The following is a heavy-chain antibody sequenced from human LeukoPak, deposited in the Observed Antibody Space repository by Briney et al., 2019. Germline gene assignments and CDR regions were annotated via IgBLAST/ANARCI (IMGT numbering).Heavy chain of an antibody. CDR3: ARATRGCCSSTSCYGRDYYYYGMDV. V-gene: IGHV4-59*01. CDR1: GGSISSYY. Sequence: SETLSLTCTVSGGSISSYYWSWIRQPPGKGLEWIGYIYYSGSTNYNPSLKSRVTISVDTSKNQFSLKLSSVTAADTAVYYRARATRGCCSSTSCYGRDYYYYGMDVWGKGTTVTVSS. CDR2: IYYSGST. D-gene: IGHD2-2*01. J-gene: IGHJ6*04.